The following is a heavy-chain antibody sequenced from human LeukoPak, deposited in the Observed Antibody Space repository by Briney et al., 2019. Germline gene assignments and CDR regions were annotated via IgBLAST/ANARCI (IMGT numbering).Heavy chain of an antibody. CDR3: AREGDYYCSGGSCYDY. CDR1: GFSFNSDW. Sequence: PGGSLRLSCAASGFSFNSDWMDWVRQAPGKGLEWVANIKEDGSEKYYVDSVKGRFTISRDNAKNSVYLQMNSLRAGDTAVYYCAREGDYYCSGGSCYDYWGQGTLVTVSS. CDR2: IKEDGSEK. V-gene: IGHV3-7*01. D-gene: IGHD2-15*01. J-gene: IGHJ4*02.